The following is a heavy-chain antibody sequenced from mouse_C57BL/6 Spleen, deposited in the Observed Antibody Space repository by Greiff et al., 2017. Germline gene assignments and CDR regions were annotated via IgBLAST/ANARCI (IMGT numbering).Heavy chain of an antibody. V-gene: IGHV7-1*01. CDR2: SRNKANDYTT. CDR1: GFTFSDFY. J-gene: IGHJ4*01. D-gene: IGHD2-12*01. Sequence: DVKLVESGGGLVQSGRSLRLSCATSGFTFSDFYMEWVRQAPGKGLEWIAASRNKANDYTTEYSASVKGRFIVSRDTSQSILYLQMNALRAEDTAIYYCARDGYSYAMDYWGQGTSVTVSS. CDR3: ARDGYSYAMDY.